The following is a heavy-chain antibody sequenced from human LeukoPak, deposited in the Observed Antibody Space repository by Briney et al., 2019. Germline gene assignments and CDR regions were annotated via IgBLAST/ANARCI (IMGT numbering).Heavy chain of an antibody. CDR1: GGSFSGYY. J-gene: IGHJ6*03. CDR2: INHSGST. Sequence: SETLSLTCAVYGGSFSGYYWSWIPQPPGKGLEWIGEINHSGSTNYKSYLKSRVTISVDTSKNQFSLNLSSVPAADTTVYYCARKTHYLDSSGSWLQVMDVWGKGTTVTVSS. V-gene: IGHV4-34*01. D-gene: IGHD3-22*01. CDR3: ARKTHYLDSSGSWLQVMDV.